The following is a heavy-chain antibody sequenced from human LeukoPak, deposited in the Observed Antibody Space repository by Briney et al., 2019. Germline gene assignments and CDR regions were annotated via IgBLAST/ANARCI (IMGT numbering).Heavy chain of an antibody. CDR1: GFTFSSYA. V-gene: IGHV3-23*01. Sequence: GGSLRLSCAASGFTFSSYAISWVRQAPGKGLEWVSAISGSGGSTYYADSVKGRFTISRDNAKNSLYLQMNSLRAEDTAVYYCARGRILWFGELSSHYGMDVWGKGTTVTVSS. J-gene: IGHJ6*04. CDR2: ISGSGGST. D-gene: IGHD3-10*01. CDR3: ARGRILWFGELSSHYGMDV.